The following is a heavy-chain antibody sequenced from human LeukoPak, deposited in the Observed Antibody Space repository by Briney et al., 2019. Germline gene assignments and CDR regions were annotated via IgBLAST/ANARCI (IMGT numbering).Heavy chain of an antibody. Sequence: PGGSLRLSCAASGFTFSSYSMNWVRQAPGKGLEWVSSISSISSYIYYADSVKGRFTISRDNAKNSLYLQMNSLRAEDTAVYYCARFQGYSSGWSCWFDPWGQGTLVTVSS. CDR1: GFTFSSYS. CDR3: ARFQGYSSGWSCWFDP. V-gene: IGHV3-21*01. D-gene: IGHD6-19*01. CDR2: ISSISSYI. J-gene: IGHJ5*02.